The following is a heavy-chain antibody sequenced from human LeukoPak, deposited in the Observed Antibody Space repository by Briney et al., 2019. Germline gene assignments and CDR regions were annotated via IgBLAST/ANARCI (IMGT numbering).Heavy chain of an antibody. V-gene: IGHV3-74*01. Sequence: GGSLRLSCAASGFTFSNYWMHWVRQAPGKGLVWVSRINGDGSSTNYADSVKGRFTISGDNAKNTLYLQMNSLRVEDMAVYYCTRDRAVWGQGTTVTVSS. J-gene: IGHJ6*02. CDR1: GFTFSNYW. CDR3: TRDRAV. CDR2: INGDGSST.